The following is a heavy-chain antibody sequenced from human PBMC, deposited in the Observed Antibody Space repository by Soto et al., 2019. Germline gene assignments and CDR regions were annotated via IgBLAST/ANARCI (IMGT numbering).Heavy chain of an antibody. Sequence: GGSLRLSCAASGFAFDDYAMHWVRQAPGKGLEWVSGISWNSGSIGYADSVKGRFTISRDNAKNSLYLQMNSLRAEDTALYYCAKDIGSSVSAGYYYYGMDVWGQGTTVTVSS. V-gene: IGHV3-9*01. J-gene: IGHJ6*02. CDR1: GFAFDDYA. CDR2: ISWNSGSI. CDR3: AKDIGSSVSAGYYYYGMDV.